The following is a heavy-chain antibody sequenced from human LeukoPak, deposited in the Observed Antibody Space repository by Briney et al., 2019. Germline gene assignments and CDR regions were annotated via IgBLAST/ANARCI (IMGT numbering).Heavy chain of an antibody. CDR3: ARELLNSSGSTI. V-gene: IGHV4-39*02. CDR2: IYYSGST. CDR1: GGSISSSSYY. Sequence: SETLSLTCTVSGGSISSSSYYWGWIRQPPGKGLEWIGSIYYSGSTYYNPSLKSRVTISVDTSKNQFSLKLSSETAADTAVYYCARELLNSSGSTIGGQGKMVTVSS. J-gene: IGHJ3*02. D-gene: IGHD3-22*01.